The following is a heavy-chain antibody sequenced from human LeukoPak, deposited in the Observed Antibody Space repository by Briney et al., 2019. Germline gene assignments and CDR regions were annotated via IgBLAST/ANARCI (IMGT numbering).Heavy chain of an antibody. CDR2: IYPVDSDT. CDR1: GYTFTNYW. V-gene: IGHV5-51*01. J-gene: IGHJ4*02. D-gene: IGHD1-26*01. CDR3: AKLVGATAWFDY. Sequence: GESLKISCKGSGYTFTNYWIGWVRQMPGRGLEWMGIIYPVDSDTRYSPSFQGQVTISVDRSISTAYLQWSSLKASDTAMYYCAKLVGATAWFDYWGQGTLVTVSS.